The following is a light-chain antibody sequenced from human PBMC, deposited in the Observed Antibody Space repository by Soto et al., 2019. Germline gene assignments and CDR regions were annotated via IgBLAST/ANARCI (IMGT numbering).Light chain of an antibody. CDR3: QQYKNWPI. CDR1: QSVSSN. Sequence: EIVMTQSPATLSVSTGERATLSCRASQSVSSNLAWYQQKPGQAPRLLIYGASTRATGIPVRFSGSGFGTEFTLTISSLQSEDFAVYYCQQYKNWPIFGQGTRLEIK. V-gene: IGKV3-15*01. CDR2: GAS. J-gene: IGKJ5*01.